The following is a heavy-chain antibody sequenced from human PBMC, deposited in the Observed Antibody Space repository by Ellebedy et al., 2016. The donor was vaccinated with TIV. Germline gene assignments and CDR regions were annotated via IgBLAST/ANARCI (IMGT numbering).Heavy chain of an antibody. CDR2: INQPGSEK. J-gene: IGHJ6*03. CDR3: ARDKRVYSSSYYSGSPSYYYYYMDV. V-gene: IGHV3-7*01. CDR1: EFTFSNFW. D-gene: IGHD6-13*01. Sequence: PGGSLRLSCVASEFTFSNFWMTWVRQAPGKGLEWVANINQPGSEKYSVDSVKSRFSISRDNAKNSLYLQMNSLRSEDTAVYYCARDKRVYSSSYYSGSPSYYYYYMDVWGKGTTVTVSS.